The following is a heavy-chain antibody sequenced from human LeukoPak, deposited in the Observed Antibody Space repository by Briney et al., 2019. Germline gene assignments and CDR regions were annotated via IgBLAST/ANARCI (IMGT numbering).Heavy chain of an antibody. V-gene: IGHV4-59*12. CDR1: GGSISSYY. J-gene: IGHJ5*02. Sequence: SETLSLTCTVSGGSISSYYWSWIRQPPGKGLEWIGYINYSGSTNYNPSPKSRVTISVDTSKNQFSLKLSSVTAADTAVYYCARGKTFLSIAARLNWFDPWGQGTLVTVSS. D-gene: IGHD6-6*01. CDR3: ARGKTFLSIAARLNWFDP. CDR2: INYSGST.